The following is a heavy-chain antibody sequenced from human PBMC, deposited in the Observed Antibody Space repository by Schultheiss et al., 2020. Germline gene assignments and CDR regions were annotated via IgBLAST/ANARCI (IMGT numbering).Heavy chain of an antibody. Sequence: GGSLRLSCAASGFNFRTYVMSWVRQAPGKGLEWVPSVSDSGGSTYYTDSVKGRFTISRDNSKNTLYLQMNSLRAEDTAVYYCATRKTAARPFDYWGQGTLVTVSS. CDR3: ATRKTAARPFDY. CDR1: GFNFRTYV. D-gene: IGHD6-6*01. CDR2: VSDSGGST. V-gene: IGHV3-23*01. J-gene: IGHJ4*02.